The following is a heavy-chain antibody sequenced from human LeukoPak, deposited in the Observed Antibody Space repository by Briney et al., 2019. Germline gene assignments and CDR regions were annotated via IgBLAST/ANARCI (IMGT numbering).Heavy chain of an antibody. CDR2: IYYSGST. CDR3: ARGTLYRGWSYYLDF. CDR1: GGSISSSSYY. Sequence: PSETLSLTCTVSGGSISSSSYYWGWIRQPPGKGLEWIRSIYYSGSTYYNPSLKSRVTISVDTSKNQFSLKLSSVTAADTAVYYCARGTLYRGWSYYLDFWGQGSQVTVSS. J-gene: IGHJ4*02. D-gene: IGHD6-19*01. V-gene: IGHV4-39*07.